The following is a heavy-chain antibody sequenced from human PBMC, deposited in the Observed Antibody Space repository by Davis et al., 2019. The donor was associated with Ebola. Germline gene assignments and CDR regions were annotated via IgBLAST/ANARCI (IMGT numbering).Heavy chain of an antibody. CDR3: ARESGYEGFDY. CDR2: IYYSGST. CDR1: GGSISSYY. J-gene: IGHJ4*02. Sequence: GSLRLSCTVSGGSISSYYWSWIRQPPGKGLEWIGYIYYSGSTNYNPSLMSRVTISVDTSKNQFSLKLSSVTAADTAVYYCARESGYEGFDYWGQGTLVTVSS. V-gene: IGHV4-59*01. D-gene: IGHD5-12*01.